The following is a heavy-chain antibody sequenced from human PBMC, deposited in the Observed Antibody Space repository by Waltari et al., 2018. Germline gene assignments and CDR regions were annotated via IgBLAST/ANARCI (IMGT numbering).Heavy chain of an antibody. Sequence: EVQLVESGGGLVKPGGSLRLSCAASGFTFSSYSMNWVRQAPGKGREWVSSISSSSSYIYYADSVKGRFTISRDNAKNSLYLQMNSLRAEDTAVYYCARDQPLFQFDYWGQGTLVTVSS. CDR2: ISSSSSYI. V-gene: IGHV3-21*01. CDR3: ARDQPLFQFDY. D-gene: IGHD2-2*01. CDR1: GFTFSSYS. J-gene: IGHJ4*02.